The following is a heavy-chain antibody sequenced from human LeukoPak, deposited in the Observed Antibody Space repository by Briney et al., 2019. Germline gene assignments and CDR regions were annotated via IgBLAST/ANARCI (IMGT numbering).Heavy chain of an antibody. CDR3: ARSKGGNILYYYYDMDV. Sequence: ASVKVSCKASGYTFTNYAFSWVRQAPGQGLEWMGWISAYNGNTNYAQKLQGRVTMTTDTSTNTAYMELRSLRSDDTAVYYCARSKGGNILYYYYDMDVWGQGTTVTVSS. CDR2: ISAYNGNT. J-gene: IGHJ6*02. V-gene: IGHV1-18*01. CDR1: GYTFTNYA.